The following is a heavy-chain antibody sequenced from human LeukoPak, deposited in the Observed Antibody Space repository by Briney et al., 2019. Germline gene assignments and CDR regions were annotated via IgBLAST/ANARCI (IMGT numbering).Heavy chain of an antibody. CDR2: VSGSGGGT. Sequence: HTGGSLRLSCAASGFTFSTYAMSWVRQAPGKGLEWVSGVSGSGGGTYYADSVKGRFTISRDNSKNTLYLQMNSLRAEDTAVYYCAKDLAGSYFDYWGQGTLVTVSS. J-gene: IGHJ4*02. D-gene: IGHD6-19*01. CDR1: GFTFSTYA. CDR3: AKDLAGSYFDY. V-gene: IGHV3-23*01.